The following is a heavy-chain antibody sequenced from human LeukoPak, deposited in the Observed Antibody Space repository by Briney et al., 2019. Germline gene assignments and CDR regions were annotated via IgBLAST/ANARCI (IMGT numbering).Heavy chain of an antibody. D-gene: IGHD2/OR15-2a*01. V-gene: IGHV4-34*01. CDR3: ARPRRGNRSYFDY. CDR1: GGSFSGYY. Sequence: PSETLSLTRAVYGGSFSGYYWSWIRQPPGKGLEWIGEINHSGSTNYNPSLKSRVTISVDTSKNQFSLKLSSVTAADTAVYYCARPRRGNRSYFDYWGQRTLVTVSS. J-gene: IGHJ4*02. CDR2: INHSGST.